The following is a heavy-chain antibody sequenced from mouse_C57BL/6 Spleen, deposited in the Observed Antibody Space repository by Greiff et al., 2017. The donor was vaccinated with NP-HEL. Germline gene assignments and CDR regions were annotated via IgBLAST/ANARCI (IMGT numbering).Heavy chain of an antibody. CDR3: AISDIYCAYTYYFDY. D-gene: IGHD2-2*01. Sequence: QVQLQQPGAELVKPGASVKLSCKASGYTFTSYWITWVKQRPGQGLEWIGDIYPGSGSTNYNEKFKSKATLTVEQSSSTAYMQLSSLTSEDPTVYYCAISDIYCAYTYYFDYWGKGTTLTVSS. V-gene: IGHV1-55*01. CDR1: GYTFTSYW. CDR2: IYPGSGST. J-gene: IGHJ2*01.